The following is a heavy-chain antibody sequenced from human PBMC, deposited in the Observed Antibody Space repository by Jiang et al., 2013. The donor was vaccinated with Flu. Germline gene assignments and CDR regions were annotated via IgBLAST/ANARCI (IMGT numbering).Heavy chain of an antibody. CDR3: AREGSSYYDSSGYYPNPNYYFDY. D-gene: IGHD3-22*01. J-gene: IGHJ4*02. CDR2: IIPILGIA. Sequence: SSVKVSCKASGGTFSSYTISWVRQAPGQGLEWMGRIIPILGIANYAQKFQGRVTITADKSTSTAYMELSSLRSEDTAVYYCAREGSSYYDSSGYYPNPNYYFDYWGQGTLVTVSS. CDR1: GGTFSSYT. V-gene: IGHV1-69*04.